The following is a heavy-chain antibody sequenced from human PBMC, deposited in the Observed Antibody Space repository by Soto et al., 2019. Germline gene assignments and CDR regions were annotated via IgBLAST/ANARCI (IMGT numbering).Heavy chain of an antibody. D-gene: IGHD6-13*01. Sequence: GXSVKVSCKASGGTFISYAISWVRQAPGQGLEWMGGIIPIFGTANYAQKFQGRVTITADKSTSTAYMELSSLRSEDTAVYYCASRSSWFDAFDIWGQGTMVTVPS. J-gene: IGHJ3*02. CDR1: GGTFISYA. V-gene: IGHV1-69*06. CDR3: ASRSSWFDAFDI. CDR2: IIPIFGTA.